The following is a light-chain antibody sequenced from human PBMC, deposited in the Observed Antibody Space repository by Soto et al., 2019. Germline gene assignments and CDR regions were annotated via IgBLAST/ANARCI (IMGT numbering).Light chain of an antibody. Sequence: DIVMTQSPDSLAVSLGERATINCKSSQSVLYSSNNKNYLAWYQQKPGQPPKLLIYWASTRESGVPDRFSGSWSGTDFTLTISSLQAEDVAVYYCQQYYSTPPYTFGQGTKREIK. CDR3: QQYYSTPPYT. J-gene: IGKJ2*01. CDR1: QSVLYSSNNKNY. V-gene: IGKV4-1*01. CDR2: WAS.